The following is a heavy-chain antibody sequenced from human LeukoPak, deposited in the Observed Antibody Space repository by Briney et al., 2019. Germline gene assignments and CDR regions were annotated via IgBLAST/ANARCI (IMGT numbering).Heavy chain of an antibody. CDR3: TRTVAGTYHFDY. V-gene: IGHV4-4*02. Sequence: TRSLSLTCAVSGASMSSRDWWSWVRPPPGKGLEWIRDSSHSGSKSYNPNLKSRVTISVDKSKNQLSLKLSSVTAADTAVYYCTRTVAGTYHFDYWGEGTLVIVSS. D-gene: IGHD2-15*01. J-gene: IGHJ4*02. CDR1: GASMSSRDW. CDR2: SSHSGSK.